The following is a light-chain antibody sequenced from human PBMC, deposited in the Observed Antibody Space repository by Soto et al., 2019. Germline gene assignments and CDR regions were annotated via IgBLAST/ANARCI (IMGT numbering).Light chain of an antibody. J-gene: IGLJ1*01. CDR3: SSYAGSNWYV. V-gene: IGLV2-8*01. CDR1: NSDVGGYNY. CDR2: EVN. Sequence: QFALTQPPSASGSPGQSVTISCTGTNSDVGGYNYVSWYQQYPGKAPKLIIYEVNERPSGVPDRFSGSKSGNTASLTVSGLQTADEADYYCSSYAGSNWYVFGTGTKVTVL.